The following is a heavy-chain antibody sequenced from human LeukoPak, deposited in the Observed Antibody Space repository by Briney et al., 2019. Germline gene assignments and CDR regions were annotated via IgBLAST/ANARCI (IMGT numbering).Heavy chain of an antibody. J-gene: IGHJ4*02. V-gene: IGHV3-23*01. D-gene: IGHD3-10*01. CDR1: GFTFSNSG. CDR2: ISTDAGET. Sequence: GGSMRLSCAASGFTFSNSGMSWVRQAPGKGLEWVSAISTDAGETHYADSVKGRFTISRDNSKNTVSLQMSSLRAEDTALYYCAKGSGNGYGSGPFDYWGQGTLVTVSS. CDR3: AKGSGNGYGSGPFDY.